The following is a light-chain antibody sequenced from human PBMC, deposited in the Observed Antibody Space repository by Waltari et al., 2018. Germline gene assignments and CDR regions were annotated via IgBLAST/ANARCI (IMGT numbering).Light chain of an antibody. CDR3: QQSYSTLLLT. V-gene: IGKV1-39*01. Sequence: DIQMTQSPSSLSASVGDRVTITCRASQSLSSYLNWYQQKPGKAPNLLIYAASSLQSGVPSRFSGSGSGTDFTLTSSSLQPEDVASYYCQQSYSTLLLTFGPGTKVDIK. J-gene: IGKJ3*01. CDR1: QSLSSY. CDR2: AAS.